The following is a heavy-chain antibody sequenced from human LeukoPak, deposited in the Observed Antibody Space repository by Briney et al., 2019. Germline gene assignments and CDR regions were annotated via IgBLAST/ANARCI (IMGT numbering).Heavy chain of an antibody. D-gene: IGHD6-19*01. CDR3: ARGPGPRSGWYGTDY. V-gene: IGHV3-74*01. CDR2: INSDGSST. J-gene: IGHJ4*02. CDR1: GFSLSGYW. Sequence: NPGGSLRLSCVASGFSLSGYWMHWVRHAPGKGLVWVTRINSDGSSTSYADSVKGRFTVSRDNAKNILYLQMTSLRADDTAIYYCARGPGPRSGWYGTDYWGQGILVTVSS.